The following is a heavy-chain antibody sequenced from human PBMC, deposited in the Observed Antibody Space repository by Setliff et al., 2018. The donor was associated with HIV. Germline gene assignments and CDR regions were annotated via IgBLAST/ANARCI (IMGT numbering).Heavy chain of an antibody. CDR3: AGSLAAAGPARYYFDY. V-gene: IGHV4-34*01. D-gene: IGHD6-13*01. J-gene: IGHJ4*02. CDR2: INHSGST. CDR1: GGSFSGYY. Sequence: SETLSLTCAVYGGSFSGYYWSWIRQSPGKGLEWIGEINHSGSTNYNPSLKSRVTMSVDTSKNQFSLKLSSVTAADTAVYYCAGSLAAAGPARYYFDYWGQGTLVTVSS.